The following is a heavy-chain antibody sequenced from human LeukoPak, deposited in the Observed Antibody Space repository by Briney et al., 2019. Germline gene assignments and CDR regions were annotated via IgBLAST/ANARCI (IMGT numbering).Heavy chain of an antibody. CDR1: GGSFSGYY. J-gene: IGHJ4*02. CDR2: INHSGST. Sequence: SETLSLTRAVYGGSFSGYYWSWIRQPPGKGLEWIGEINHSGSTNYNPSLKSRVTISVDTSKNQFSLKLSSVTAADTAVYYCATVNWNYVRFWGQGTLVTVSS. V-gene: IGHV4-34*01. CDR3: ATVNWNYVRF. D-gene: IGHD1-7*01.